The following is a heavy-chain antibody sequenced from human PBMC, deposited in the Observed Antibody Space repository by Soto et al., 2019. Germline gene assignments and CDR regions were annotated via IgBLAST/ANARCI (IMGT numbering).Heavy chain of an antibody. V-gene: IGHV4-31*03. Sequence: SENLTLTCTVSGGSISSGGYYWSWIRQHPGKGLEWIGYIYYSGSTYCNPSLKSRVTISVDTSKNQFSLKLSSVTAADTAVYYCARDRDYGDYDYWGQGTLVTVSS. J-gene: IGHJ4*02. CDR1: GGSISSGGYY. CDR2: IYYSGST. D-gene: IGHD4-17*01. CDR3: ARDRDYGDYDY.